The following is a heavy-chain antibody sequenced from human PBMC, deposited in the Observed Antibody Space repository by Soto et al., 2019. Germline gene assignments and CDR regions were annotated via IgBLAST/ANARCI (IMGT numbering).Heavy chain of an antibody. J-gene: IGHJ4*02. CDR1: GGSLSSYY. D-gene: IGHD1-26*01. Sequence: QVQLQESGPGLVKPSETLSLTCTVSGGSLSSYYWMWIRQLPGKGLEWMGYIYYSGGTNYNPSLQSRFTLSVYTPQNQFSLKLTSVTAADTAVYYCARASPGAGQFDYWGQGTLVTVSS. CDR3: ARASPGAGQFDY. CDR2: IYYSGGT. V-gene: IGHV4-59*01.